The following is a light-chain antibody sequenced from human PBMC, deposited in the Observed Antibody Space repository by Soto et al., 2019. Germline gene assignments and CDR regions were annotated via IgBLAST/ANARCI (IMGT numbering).Light chain of an antibody. V-gene: IGLV3-21*02. CDR3: QVWDVATNQVV. J-gene: IGLJ2*01. CDR1: DIGRKR. CDR2: DDR. Sequence: SYVLTQQPSLSVAPGQTARMTCEGDDIGRKRVHWYRQRPGQAPILVLYDDRDRPSGIPDRVSGSNSGNTATLIITRVEAGDEADYHCQVWDVATNQVVYGGGTKLTVL.